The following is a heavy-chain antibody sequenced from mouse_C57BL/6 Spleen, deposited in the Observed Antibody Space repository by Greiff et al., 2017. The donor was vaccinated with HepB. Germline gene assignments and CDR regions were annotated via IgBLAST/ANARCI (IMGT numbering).Heavy chain of an antibody. Sequence: QVQLKQPGAELVKPGASVKLSCKASGYTFTSYWMHWVKQRPGQGLEWIGMIHPNSGSTNYNEKFKSKATLTVDKSSSTAYMQLSSLTSEDSAVYYCARRGGYYYGSSYDWYFDVWGTGTTVTVSS. CDR3: ARRGGYYYGSSYDWYFDV. CDR2: IHPNSGST. V-gene: IGHV1-64*01. J-gene: IGHJ1*03. CDR1: GYTFTSYW. D-gene: IGHD1-1*01.